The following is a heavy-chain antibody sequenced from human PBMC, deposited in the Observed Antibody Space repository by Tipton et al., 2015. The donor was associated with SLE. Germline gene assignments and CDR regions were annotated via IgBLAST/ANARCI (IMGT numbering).Heavy chain of an antibody. J-gene: IGHJ2*01. CDR1: GYTFASYD. CDR3: ARVHEAMTPWYFDL. Sequence: QVQLVQSGPEVKKPGASVKVSCKASGYTFASYDINWVRQAPGQGPEWMGWMNANTGNTGYAQKFQGRVTMTRNTFISTAYMELSNLRSEDTAVYYCARVHEAMTPWYFDLWGRGTLVTVSS. CDR2: MNANTGNT. V-gene: IGHV1-8*01.